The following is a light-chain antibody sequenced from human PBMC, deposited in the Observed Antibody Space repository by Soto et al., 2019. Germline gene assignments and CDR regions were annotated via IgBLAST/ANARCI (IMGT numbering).Light chain of an antibody. CDR1: SSDIGSYNF. J-gene: IGLJ3*02. CDR2: EAS. CDR3: FSYAGSTTWV. V-gene: IGLV2-23*01. Sequence: QSVLTQPASVSGSPGQSITISCTGTSSDIGSYNFVSWYQQRPGKAPKLMIFEASKRPSGVPYRFSGSKSANTASLTISGLQAEDEAHYYCFSYAGSTTWVFGGGTQLTVL.